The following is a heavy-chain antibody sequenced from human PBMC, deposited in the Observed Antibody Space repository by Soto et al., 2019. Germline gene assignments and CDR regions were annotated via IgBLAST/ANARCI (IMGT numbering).Heavy chain of an antibody. J-gene: IGHJ6*02. CDR1: GFTFRNYD. Sequence: EVQLVESGGGLVQPGGSLRLSCEASGFTFRNYDMHWVRQGTGKGLEWVSGISAAGDPDYADSVEGRFTISRENAQNSFFLQMNILRVGDTAVYYCARTDREFYGLDVWGQGTPVIVSS. V-gene: IGHV3-13*05. CDR3: ARTDREFYGLDV. CDR2: ISAAGDP.